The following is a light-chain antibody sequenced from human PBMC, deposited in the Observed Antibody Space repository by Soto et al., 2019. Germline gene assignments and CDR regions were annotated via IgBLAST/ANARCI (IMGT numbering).Light chain of an antibody. J-gene: IGLJ1*01. V-gene: IGLV1-44*01. CDR3: PAWDDILNGLV. Sequence: QSVLTQPPSASGTPGQRVTISCSGSSSNIGSNTVNWYQQLPGTAPKLLIYNNNQRPSGVPDRFSGSKSGTSASLANSGLQSEDEADYYCPAWDDILNGLVFGTGTKVTVL. CDR2: NNN. CDR1: SSNIGSNT.